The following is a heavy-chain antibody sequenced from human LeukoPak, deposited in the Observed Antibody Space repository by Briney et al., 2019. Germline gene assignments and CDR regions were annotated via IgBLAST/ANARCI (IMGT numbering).Heavy chain of an antibody. J-gene: IGHJ4*02. CDR2: ISGYDGNR. CDR1: GYSFSSHG. V-gene: IGHV1-18*01. Sequence: GASVKVSCKTSGYSFSSHGISWVRQAPGQGLEWMGWISGYDGNRKYAQKVQGRVTMTTDTSTSTAYMELRSLRSADTAVYFCESGWGSHSAYWGQGTPVTVTS. D-gene: IGHD3-16*01. CDR3: ESGWGSHSAY.